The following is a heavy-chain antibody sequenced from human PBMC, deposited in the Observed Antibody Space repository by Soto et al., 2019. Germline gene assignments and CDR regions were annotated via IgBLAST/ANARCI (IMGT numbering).Heavy chain of an antibody. D-gene: IGHD4-17*01. CDR2: IYSGGST. J-gene: IGHJ4*02. CDR3: ARDFRPPYGVRYFDY. Sequence: EVQLVESGGGLVQPGGSLRLSCAASGFTVSSNSMSWVRQAPGKGLEWVSVIYSGGSTYYADSVKGRFTISRHNSKNTLYLQMNSLRAEDTAVYYCARDFRPPYGVRYFDYWGQGTLVTVSS. V-gene: IGHV3-53*04. CDR1: GFTVSSNS.